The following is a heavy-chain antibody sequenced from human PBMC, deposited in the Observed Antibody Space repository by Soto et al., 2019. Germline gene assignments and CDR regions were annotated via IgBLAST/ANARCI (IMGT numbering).Heavy chain of an antibody. D-gene: IGHD4-17*01. Sequence: QVQLVESGGGEVQPGRSLTISCAASGFTFSTYGMHWVRQTPGKGLEWVAVISYDGTNKFYSDSVKGRFTISRDNFKNTLLLQMNSLRADDTAVYSCAKDLQSYGDYDYYCYGMDVWGLGTRVTVSS. CDR1: GFTFSTYG. J-gene: IGHJ6*02. CDR2: ISYDGTNK. V-gene: IGHV3-30*18. CDR3: AKDLQSYGDYDYYCYGMDV.